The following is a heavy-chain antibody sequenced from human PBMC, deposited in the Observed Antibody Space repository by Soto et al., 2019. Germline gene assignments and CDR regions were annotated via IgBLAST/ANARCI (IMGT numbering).Heavy chain of an antibody. V-gene: IGHV1-46*01. D-gene: IGHD6-19*01. Sequence: ASVKVSCKASGYTFTSYYMHWVRQAPGQGLEWMGIINPSGGSTSYAQKFQGRVTMTRDTSTSTVYMELSSLRSEDTAVYYCAGGGRIAVAGPPYFDYWGQGTLVTVSS. J-gene: IGHJ4*02. CDR1: GYTFTSYY. CDR3: AGGGRIAVAGPPYFDY. CDR2: INPSGGST.